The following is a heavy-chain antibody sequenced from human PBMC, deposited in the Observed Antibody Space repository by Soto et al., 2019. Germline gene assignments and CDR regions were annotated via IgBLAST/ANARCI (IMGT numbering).Heavy chain of an antibody. J-gene: IGHJ6*02. CDR3: ARDYLGYYYYGMDV. CDR1: GFTFSSYS. CDR2: ISSSSSYI. Sequence: GGSLRLSCAASGFTFSSYSMNWVRQAPGKGLEWVSSISSSSSYIYYADSVKGRFTISRDNAKNSLYLQMNSLRAEDTAVYYCARDYLGYYYYGMDVWGQGTTVTVSS. D-gene: IGHD7-27*01. V-gene: IGHV3-21*01.